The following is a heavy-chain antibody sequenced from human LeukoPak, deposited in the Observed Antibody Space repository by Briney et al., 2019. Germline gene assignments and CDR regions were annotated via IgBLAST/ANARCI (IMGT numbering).Heavy chain of an antibody. J-gene: IGHJ4*02. Sequence: GGSQRLSCSASGFTFGDYSMSWFRQAPGKGLEWVGFIRSKAYGGTAEYAASVKGRFTISRDDSESIAYLPMDSLKAEDTAVYYCSREIRYFDWFQADYWGQGTLVTVSS. CDR1: GFTFGDYS. CDR2: IRSKAYGGTA. V-gene: IGHV3-49*03. D-gene: IGHD3-9*01. CDR3: SREIRYFDWFQADY.